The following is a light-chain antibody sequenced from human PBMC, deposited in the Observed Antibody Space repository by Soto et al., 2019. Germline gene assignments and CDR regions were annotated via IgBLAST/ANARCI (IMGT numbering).Light chain of an antibody. J-gene: IGKJ2*01. Sequence: ESMLTQSPGTLSLSPGERATLSCRASRSVSSRYITWYQQKPGQAPRLLIYGASIRATGIPDRFSGSGSGTDSTLTISRLEPEDFAVYYCQQFGDSPPAFTFGQGTKLEI. V-gene: IGKV3-20*01. CDR1: RSVSSRY. CDR3: QQFGDSPPAFT. CDR2: GAS.